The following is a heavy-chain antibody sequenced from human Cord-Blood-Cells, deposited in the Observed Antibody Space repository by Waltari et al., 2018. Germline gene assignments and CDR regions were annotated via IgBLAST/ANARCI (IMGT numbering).Heavy chain of an antibody. D-gene: IGHD6-6*01. J-gene: IGHJ3*02. CDR2: IYSGGST. CDR3: ARYIAARAFDI. CDR1: GLTVSSTY. V-gene: IGHV3-53*01. Sequence: EVQLVESGGGLIQPGGSLRLSCAASGLTVSSTYMSWVRQAPGKGLEWVSVIYSGGSTYYADSVKGRFTISRDNSKNTLYLQMNSLRAEDTAVYYCARYIAARAFDIWGQGTMVTVSS.